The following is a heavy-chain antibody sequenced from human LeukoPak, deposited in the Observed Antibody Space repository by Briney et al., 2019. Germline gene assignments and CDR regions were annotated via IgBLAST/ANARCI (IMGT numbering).Heavy chain of an antibody. V-gene: IGHV4-59*11. J-gene: IGHJ4*02. CDR3: AHVGKISSGWHNDY. Sequence: PSETLSLTCTVSGGSISSHYWSWIRQPPGKGLEWIGYIHYIGTTNYNPSLKSRVTISVDTSRNQFSLKLISVTAADTAVYYCAHVGKISSGWHNDYWGQGTLVTVSS. D-gene: IGHD6-19*01. CDR1: GGSISSHY. CDR2: IHYIGTT.